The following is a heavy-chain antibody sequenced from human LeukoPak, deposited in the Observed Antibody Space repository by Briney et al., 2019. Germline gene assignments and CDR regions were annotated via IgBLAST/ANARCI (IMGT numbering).Heavy chain of an antibody. CDR1: GYTFTSYG. D-gene: IGHD6-13*01. CDR2: INPNSGAT. Sequence: GASVKVSCKASGYTFTSYGIRWVRQAPGQGLEWMGWINPNSGATNYAQKFQGRVTLTSDTSTSTAYMEVNGLRSDDTAVYSCVRGGGTSWFDYWGQGTPVTVSS. CDR3: VRGGGTSWFDY. J-gene: IGHJ4*02. V-gene: IGHV1-2*02.